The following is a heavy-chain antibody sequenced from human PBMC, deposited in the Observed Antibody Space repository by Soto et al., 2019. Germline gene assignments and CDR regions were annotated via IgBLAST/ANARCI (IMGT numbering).Heavy chain of an antibody. V-gene: IGHV4-30-2*01. CDR1: GGSISSDGYS. CDR3: ARAMIPQRWDY. Sequence: SETLSLTCAVSGGSISSDGYSWSWIRQPPGKGLEWIGYIYHSGSTYYNPSLKSRVTISVDRSKNQFSLKLSSVTAADTAVYYCARAMIPQRWDYWGQGTLVTVSS. D-gene: IGHD3-22*01. CDR2: IYHSGST. J-gene: IGHJ4*02.